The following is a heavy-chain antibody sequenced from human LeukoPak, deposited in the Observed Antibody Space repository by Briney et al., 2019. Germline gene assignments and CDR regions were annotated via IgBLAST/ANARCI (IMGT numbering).Heavy chain of an antibody. CDR1: GGTFSSYA. Sequence: ASVKVSCKASGGTFSSYAISWVRQAPGQGLEWMGGIIPIFGTANYAQKFQGRVTITADESTSTAYMELSSLRSDDTAVYYCARGYFSSWYMNWFDPWGQGTLVTVSS. CDR3: ARGYFSSWYMNWFDP. D-gene: IGHD6-13*01. CDR2: IIPIFGTA. J-gene: IGHJ5*02. V-gene: IGHV1-69*13.